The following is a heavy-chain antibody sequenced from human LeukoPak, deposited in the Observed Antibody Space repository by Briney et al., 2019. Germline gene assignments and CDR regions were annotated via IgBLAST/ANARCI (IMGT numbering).Heavy chain of an antibody. J-gene: IGHJ6*03. CDR3: ARRPPYYYMDV. V-gene: IGHV4-34*01. CDR1: GGSFSGYY. CDR2: INHSGST. Sequence: PSETLSLTCAVYGGSFSGYYWSWIRQPPGKGLEWIGEINHSGSTNYNPSLKSRVTISVDTSKNQISLKLSSVTAADTAVYHCARRPPYYYMDVWGKGTTVTVSS.